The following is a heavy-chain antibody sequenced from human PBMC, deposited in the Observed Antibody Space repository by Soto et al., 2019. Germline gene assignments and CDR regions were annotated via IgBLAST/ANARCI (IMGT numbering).Heavy chain of an antibody. Sequence: ASVKVSCKASGYTFTSYDINWVRQATGQGLEWMGWMNPNSGNTGYAQKFQGRVTMTRNTSISTAYMELSSLRSEDTAVYYCARCWGSIAAAESYYYYMDIWGKGTTVTVSS. CDR1: GYTFTSYD. CDR3: ARCWGSIAAAESYYYYMDI. D-gene: IGHD6-13*01. J-gene: IGHJ6*03. CDR2: MNPNSGNT. V-gene: IGHV1-8*01.